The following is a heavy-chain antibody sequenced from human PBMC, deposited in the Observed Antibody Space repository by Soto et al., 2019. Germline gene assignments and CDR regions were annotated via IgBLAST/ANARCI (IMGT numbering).Heavy chain of an antibody. D-gene: IGHD3-22*01. CDR1: GFSLSTSGVG. J-gene: IGHJ4*02. CDR2: IYWNDDK. Sequence: SGPTLVNPTQTLTLTFAFSGFSLSTSGVGVGWIRQPPGKALEWLALIYWNDDKRYSPSLKSRLTITKDTSKNQVVLTMTNMDPVDTATYYCAHRLEDWLFSVWGQGTLVTVSS. V-gene: IGHV2-5*01. CDR3: AHRLEDWLFSV.